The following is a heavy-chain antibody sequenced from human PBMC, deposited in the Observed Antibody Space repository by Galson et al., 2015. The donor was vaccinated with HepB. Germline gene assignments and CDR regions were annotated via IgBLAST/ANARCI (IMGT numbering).Heavy chain of an antibody. CDR3: AKDVHRSSVRYFDL. Sequence: SLRLSCAASEFTFSSYAVSWVRQAPGKGLEWVSGIIDSDSSTYYADSVKGRFTISRDNSKNTLYLQMNSLKAEDTAVYYCAKDVHRSSVRYFDLWGRGTLVSVSS. V-gene: IGHV3-23*01. CDR1: EFTFSSYA. J-gene: IGHJ2*01. D-gene: IGHD6-6*01. CDR2: IIDSDSST.